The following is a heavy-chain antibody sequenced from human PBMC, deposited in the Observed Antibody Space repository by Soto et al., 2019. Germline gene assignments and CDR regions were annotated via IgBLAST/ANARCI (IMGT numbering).Heavy chain of an antibody. J-gene: IGHJ6*03. D-gene: IGHD4-4*01. Sequence: SETLSLTCAVYGGSFSGYYWSWIRQPPGKGLEWIGEINHSGSTNYNPSLKSRVTISVDTSKNQFSLKLSSVTAADTAVYYCARDYSNPTRYYYYMDVWGKGTTVTVSS. V-gene: IGHV4-34*01. CDR1: GGSFSGYY. CDR2: INHSGST. CDR3: ARDYSNPTRYYYYMDV.